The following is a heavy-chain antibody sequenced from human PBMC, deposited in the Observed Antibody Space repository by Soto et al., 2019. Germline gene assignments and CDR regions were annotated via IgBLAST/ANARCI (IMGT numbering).Heavy chain of an antibody. CDR2: IWYDGSNK. CDR3: ARADYYDSSGYLDY. D-gene: IGHD3-22*01. J-gene: IGHJ4*02. V-gene: IGHV3-33*01. Sequence: GRSMRLSCAASGFTFSSYGMHWVRQAPGKGLEWVAVIWYDGSNKYYADSVKGRFTISRDNSKNTLYLQMNSLRAEDTAVYYCARADYYDSSGYLDYWGQGTLVTVSS. CDR1: GFTFSSYG.